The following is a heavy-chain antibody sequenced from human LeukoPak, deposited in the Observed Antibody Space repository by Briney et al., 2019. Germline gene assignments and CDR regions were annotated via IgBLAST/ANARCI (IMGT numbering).Heavy chain of an antibody. CDR1: GFTFSSYT. CDR2: ISSSSSAI. V-gene: IGHV3-48*02. Sequence: GGSLRLSCGASGFTFSSYTMNWVRQAPGKGLEWVSSISSSSSAIYYAASVKGRFTISRDNAKNSLYLQMNGLRDEDTAVYYCAKHTDSGLGGYFDYWGQGTLVTVSS. D-gene: IGHD3/OR15-3a*01. CDR3: AKHTDSGLGGYFDY. J-gene: IGHJ4*02.